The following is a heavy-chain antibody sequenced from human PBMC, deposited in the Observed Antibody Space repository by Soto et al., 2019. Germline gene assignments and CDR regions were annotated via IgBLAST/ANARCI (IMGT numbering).Heavy chain of an antibody. V-gene: IGHV4-31*03. CDR3: AGALRFGGVTAPPDY. CDR2: IYYSGST. D-gene: IGHD3-16*01. Sequence: QVQLQEAGPGLVKPSQTLSLTCTVSGGSISSGGYYWSWIRQHPGKGLEWIGYIYYSGSTYYNPSLKSRVTISVDTSTNQFSLRLSSVTAADTAVYYCAGALRFGGVTAPPDYWGQGTLVTVAS. CDR1: GGSISSGGYY. J-gene: IGHJ4*02.